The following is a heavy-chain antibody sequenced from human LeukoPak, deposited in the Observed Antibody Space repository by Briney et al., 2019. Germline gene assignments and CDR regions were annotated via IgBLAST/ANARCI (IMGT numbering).Heavy chain of an antibody. CDR2: INHSGST. D-gene: IGHD2-2*01. Sequence: PSETLSLTCAVYGGSISGYYWSWIRQPPGKGLEWIGEINHSGSTNYNPSLKSRVTISVDTSKNQFSLKLSSVTAADTAVYYCARAARDVVVPAAPFDYWGQGTLVTVSS. CDR3: ARAARDVVVPAAPFDY. V-gene: IGHV4-34*01. CDR1: GGSISGYY. J-gene: IGHJ4*02.